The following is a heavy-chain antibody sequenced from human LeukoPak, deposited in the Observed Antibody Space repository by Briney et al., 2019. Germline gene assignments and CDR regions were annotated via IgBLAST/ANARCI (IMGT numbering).Heavy chain of an antibody. CDR2: ISYDGSNK. J-gene: IGHJ4*02. D-gene: IGHD1-26*01. V-gene: IGHV3-30*18. Sequence: PGRSLRLSCAASGFTFSSYGMHWVRQAPGKGLEWVAVISYDGSNKYYADSVKGRFTISRDNSKNTLCLQMNSLRAEDTAVYYCAKETFFSGSYYAYWGQGTLVTVSS. CDR1: GFTFSSYG. CDR3: AKETFFSGSYYAY.